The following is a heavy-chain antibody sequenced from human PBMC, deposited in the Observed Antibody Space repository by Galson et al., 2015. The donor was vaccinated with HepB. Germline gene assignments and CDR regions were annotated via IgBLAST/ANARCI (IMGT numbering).Heavy chain of an antibody. Sequence: SLRLSCAASGLTFSRYSMNWVRQAPGKGLEWVSSISRSSSYIYNADSVKGRFTISRDNAKNSLYLQMNSLRAEDTAVYYCASTRLWGQGTLVTVSS. J-gene: IGHJ4*02. D-gene: IGHD3-16*01. CDR3: ASTRL. CDR1: GLTFSRYS. V-gene: IGHV3-21*01. CDR2: ISRSSSYI.